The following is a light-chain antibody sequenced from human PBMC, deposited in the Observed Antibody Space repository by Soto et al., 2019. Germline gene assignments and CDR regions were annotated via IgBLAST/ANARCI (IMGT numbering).Light chain of an antibody. V-gene: IGLV1-40*01. Sequence: QSVLTQPPSVSGAPGQRVTISCTGSSSNIGAGYDVHWYQQLPGTAPKLLIYGNINRPSGVPDRFYGSKSGTSASLAITGLQAEDAADYYCQSYDSSLSGWVFGGGTKLTVL. CDR2: GNI. CDR1: SSNIGAGYD. J-gene: IGLJ3*02. CDR3: QSYDSSLSGWV.